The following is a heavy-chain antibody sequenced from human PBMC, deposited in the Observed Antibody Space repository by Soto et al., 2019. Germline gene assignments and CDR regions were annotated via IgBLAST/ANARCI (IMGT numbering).Heavy chain of an antibody. CDR2: ITHSGTYV. V-gene: IGHV3-21*01. CDR1: GFTFSDYY. CDR3: ARARGNDWYSDY. J-gene: IGHJ4*02. D-gene: IGHD5-12*01. Sequence: GGSLRLSCAASGFTFSDYYMSWVRQAPGKGLEWVSSITHSGTYVYYADSVKGRFTISRDSASNSLFLRMTSLRAEDTAVYHCARARGNDWYSDYWGQGTLVTVSS.